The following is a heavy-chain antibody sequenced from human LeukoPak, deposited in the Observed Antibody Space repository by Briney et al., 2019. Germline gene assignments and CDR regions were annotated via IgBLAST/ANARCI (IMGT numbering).Heavy chain of an antibody. CDR1: DGAIAGYS. V-gene: IGHV4-59*01. D-gene: IGHD3-10*01. J-gene: IGHJ5*02. Sequence: SETLSLTCTVSDGAIAGYSWSWIRQPPGKGLEWIGYIYYSGDTNYNPSLQSRVTVSVDTSKNQFSLKLTSVTAADTAVYYCVRGPYGSGISNWFDPWGQGTLVTVSS. CDR3: VRGPYGSGISNWFDP. CDR2: IYYSGDT.